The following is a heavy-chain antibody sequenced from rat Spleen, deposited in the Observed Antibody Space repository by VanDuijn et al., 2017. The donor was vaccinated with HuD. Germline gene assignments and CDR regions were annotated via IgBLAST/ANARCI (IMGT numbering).Heavy chain of an antibody. J-gene: IGHJ4*01. CDR3: ARHFDRVMDA. Sequence: EVQLVESDGGLVQPGRSLKLSCAASGFTFSDYYMAWVRQAPTKGLEWVATISYDGSSTYYRDSAKGRFTISRDNAKSTLYLQMDSLRSEDTATYYCARHFDRVMDAWGQGASVTVSS. D-gene: IGHD1-5*01. CDR1: GFTFSDYY. V-gene: IGHV5-29*01. CDR2: ISYDGSST.